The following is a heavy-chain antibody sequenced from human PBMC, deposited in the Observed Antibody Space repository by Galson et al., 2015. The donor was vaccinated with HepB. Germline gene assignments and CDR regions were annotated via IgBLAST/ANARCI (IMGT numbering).Heavy chain of an antibody. CDR1: GFAFSDYY. J-gene: IGHJ4*02. V-gene: IGHV3-11*05. Sequence: SLRLSCAASGFAFSDYYMSWIRQAPGKGLEWVSYISSSSSYTNYADSVKGRFTISRDNAKNSLYLQMNSLRAEDTAVYYCARAYSSSWYLFDYWGQGTLVTVSS. CDR3: ARAYSSSWYLFDY. D-gene: IGHD6-13*01. CDR2: ISSSSSYT.